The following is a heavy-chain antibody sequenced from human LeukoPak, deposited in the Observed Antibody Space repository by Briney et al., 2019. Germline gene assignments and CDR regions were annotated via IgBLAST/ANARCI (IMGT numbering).Heavy chain of an antibody. CDR3: ARVRSSGWYDY. J-gene: IGHJ4*02. D-gene: IGHD6-19*01. CDR2: INPSGGST. V-gene: IGHV1-46*01. Sequence: ASVKVSCKASGYTFTSYGISWVRQAPGQGLEWMGIINPSGGSTSYAQKFQGRVTMTRDTSTSTVYMELSSLRSEDTAVYYCARVRSSGWYDYWGQGTLVTVSS. CDR1: GYTFTSYG.